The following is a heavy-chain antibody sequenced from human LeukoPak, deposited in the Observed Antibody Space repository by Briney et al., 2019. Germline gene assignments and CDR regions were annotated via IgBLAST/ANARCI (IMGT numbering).Heavy chain of an antibody. D-gene: IGHD5-18*01. J-gene: IGHJ4*02. V-gene: IGHV4-59*12. CDR2: IYYGGST. CDR3: ARSRIYGYDFDY. CDR1: GGSISNYY. Sequence: SETLSLTCTVSGGSISNYYWSWIRQPPGKGLEWIGYIYYGGSTNYNPSLTSRVTMSVDTSKNQFSLKLSSVTAADTAVYYCARSRIYGYDFDYWGQGTLVTVSS.